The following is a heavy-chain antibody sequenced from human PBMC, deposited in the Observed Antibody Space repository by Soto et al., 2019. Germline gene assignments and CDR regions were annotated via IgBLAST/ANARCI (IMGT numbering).Heavy chain of an antibody. CDR2: IIPIFGTA. CDR3: ARDSGSYDRRVYYYYGMDV. CDR1: GGTFSSYA. Sequence: GASVKVSCKASGGTFSSYAISWVRQAPGQGLEWMGGIIPIFGTANYAQKFQGRVTITADESTSTAYMELSSLRSEDTAVYYCARDSGSYDRRVYYYYGMDVWGQGTTVTVSS. J-gene: IGHJ6*02. D-gene: IGHD1-26*01. V-gene: IGHV1-69*13.